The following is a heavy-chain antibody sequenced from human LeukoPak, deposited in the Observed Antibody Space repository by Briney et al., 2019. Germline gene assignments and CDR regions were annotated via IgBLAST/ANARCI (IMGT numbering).Heavy chain of an antibody. V-gene: IGHV4-39*01. CDR1: GGSISSSSYY. CDR2: IYYSGST. Sequence: SETLSLTCTVSGGSISSSSYYWGWIRQPPGKGLEWIGSIYYSGSTYYNPSLKSRVTISVDTSKNQFSLKLSSVTAADTAVYYCARTPPGYSYETWGQGTLVTVSS. D-gene: IGHD5-18*01. CDR3: ARTPPGYSYET. J-gene: IGHJ4*02.